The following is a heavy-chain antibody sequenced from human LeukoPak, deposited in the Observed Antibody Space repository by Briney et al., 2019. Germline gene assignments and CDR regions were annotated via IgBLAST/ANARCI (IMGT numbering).Heavy chain of an antibody. Sequence: GGSLRLSCAASGFSFNSDWMDWVRHAPGKGLVWVSRIASDGSSTTYADSVKGRFSISRDNAKNTLYLQMNSLRVEDTAVYYCARGRPHGNDYWGQGTPVTVSS. V-gene: IGHV3-74*01. CDR2: IASDGSST. J-gene: IGHJ4*02. D-gene: IGHD4-23*01. CDR1: GFSFNSDW. CDR3: ARGRPHGNDY.